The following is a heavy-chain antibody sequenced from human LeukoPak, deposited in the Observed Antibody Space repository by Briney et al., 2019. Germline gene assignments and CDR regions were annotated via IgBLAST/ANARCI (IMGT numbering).Heavy chain of an antibody. J-gene: IGHJ5*02. D-gene: IGHD5-18*01. Sequence: GASVKVSCKASGGTFSSYAISWVRQAPGQGLEWMGGIIPIFGTANYAQKFQGRVTLTTDRSTSTAYMEVGSLRSDDTAVYYCARDPLVDTAMDYNWFDPWGQGTLVTVSS. CDR3: ARDPLVDTAMDYNWFDP. CDR1: GGTFSSYA. CDR2: IIPIFGTA. V-gene: IGHV1-69*05.